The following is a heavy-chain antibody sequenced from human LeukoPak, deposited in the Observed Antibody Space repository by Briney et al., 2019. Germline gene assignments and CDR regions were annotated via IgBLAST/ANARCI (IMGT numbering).Heavy chain of an antibody. Sequence: GGSLRLSCAASGFTFDDDAMHWVRQAPGKGQELVSLISGDGGSTYYADSVKGRFTISGDNSKNSLYLQMNSLRTEDTALYFCSKDKTAYDILTGYYSTNWDYWGQGTLVTVSS. CDR3: SKDKTAYDILTGYYSTNWDY. CDR2: ISGDGGST. D-gene: IGHD3-9*01. V-gene: IGHV3-43*02. CDR1: GFTFDDDA. J-gene: IGHJ4*02.